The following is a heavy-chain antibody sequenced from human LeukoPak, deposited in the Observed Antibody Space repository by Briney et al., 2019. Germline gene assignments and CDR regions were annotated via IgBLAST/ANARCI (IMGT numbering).Heavy chain of an antibody. V-gene: IGHV3-9*01. CDR3: AKAEGGGVAAAEY. Sequence: PGGSLRLSCAASGFTFDDYAMHWVRQAPGKGLEWVSGISWNSGSIGYADSVKGRFTISRDNAKNSLYLQMNSLRAEDTALYYCAKAEGGGVAAAEYWGQGTLVTVSS. CDR2: ISWNSGSI. CDR1: GFTFDDYA. J-gene: IGHJ4*02. D-gene: IGHD3-16*01.